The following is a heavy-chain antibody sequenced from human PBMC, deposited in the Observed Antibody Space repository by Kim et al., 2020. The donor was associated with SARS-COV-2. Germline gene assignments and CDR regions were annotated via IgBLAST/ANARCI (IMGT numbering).Heavy chain of an antibody. CDR2: LNEDGSEK. CDR1: GFNFREYW. V-gene: IGHV3-7*01. Sequence: GGSLRLSCAASGFNFREYWMRWVRQSPGKGLEWVADLNEDGSEKFYMDSVRGRFTISRDNAKNSLFLQMNSLRAEDAALYYCARGGSYSFEYWCQVSLVT. J-gene: IGHJ4*02. D-gene: IGHD5-12*01. CDR3: ARGGSYSFEY.